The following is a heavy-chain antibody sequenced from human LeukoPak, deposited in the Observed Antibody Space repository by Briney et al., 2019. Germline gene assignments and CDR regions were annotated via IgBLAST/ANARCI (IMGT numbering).Heavy chain of an antibody. D-gene: IGHD5-18*01. CDR1: GYTFTSYG. CDR3: ARDLIPYSYGLGWFDP. V-gene: IGHV1-18*01. CDR2: ISAYNGNT. J-gene: IGHJ5*02. Sequence: ASVKVSCKASGYTFTSYGISWVRQAPGQGLEWMGWISAYNGNTNYAQKLQGRVTMTTDTSTSTAYMELRSLRSDDTAVYYCARDLIPYSYGLGWFDPWGQGTLVTVSS.